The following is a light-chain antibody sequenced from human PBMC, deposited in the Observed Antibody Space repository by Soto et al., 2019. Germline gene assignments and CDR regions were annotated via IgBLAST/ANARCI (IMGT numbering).Light chain of an antibody. CDR2: TAS. V-gene: IGKV1-5*03. CDR1: QSISTS. Sequence: DIQMTQSPSTLSASVGDRVTITCRTSQSISTSLARHQQKPGKGPKLLIYTASSFASGVPSRFSGSGSGTEFTLTISSLQPDDFPTYYCQQDNPNFIYTFGQGTKLEIK. CDR3: QQDNPNFIYT. J-gene: IGKJ2*01.